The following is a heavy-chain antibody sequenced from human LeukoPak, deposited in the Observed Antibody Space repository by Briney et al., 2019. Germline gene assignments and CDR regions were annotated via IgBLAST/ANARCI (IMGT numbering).Heavy chain of an antibody. CDR3: ARGTVVRGVILNYYYYGMDV. V-gene: IGHV4-59*01. Sequence: SETLSLTCTVSGGSISSYYWSWIRQPPGKGLEWIGYIYYSGSTNYNPSLKSRVTISVDTSKNQFSLKLSSVTAADTAVYYCARGTVVRGVILNYYYYGMDVWGKGTTVTVSS. CDR2: IYYSGST. J-gene: IGHJ6*04. CDR1: GGSISSYY. D-gene: IGHD3-10*01.